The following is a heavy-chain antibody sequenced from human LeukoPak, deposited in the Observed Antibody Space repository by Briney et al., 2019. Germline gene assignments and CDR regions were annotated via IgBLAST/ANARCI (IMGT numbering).Heavy chain of an antibody. Sequence: GGSLRLSCAASGFTFSSYAMNWVRQAPGTGLEWISGISGSGGNTYYADSVKGRFTISRDNAKNSLYLQMNSLRAEDTAVYCCARDRSDYYDSSGYQDYWGQGTLVTVSS. J-gene: IGHJ4*02. D-gene: IGHD3-22*01. CDR1: GFTFSSYA. V-gene: IGHV3-23*01. CDR2: ISGSGGNT. CDR3: ARDRSDYYDSSGYQDY.